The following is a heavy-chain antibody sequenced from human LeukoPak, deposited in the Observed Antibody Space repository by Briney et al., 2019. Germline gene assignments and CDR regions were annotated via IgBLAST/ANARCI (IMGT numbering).Heavy chain of an antibody. CDR1: GFTFSIYA. J-gene: IGHJ4*02. CDR2: ISGGGGST. D-gene: IGHD5-18*01. Sequence: PGGSLRLSCAASGFTFSIYAMTWVRQAPGKGLEWVSVISGGGGSTYYGDSVKGRFTISRDNAKNSLFLQMSSLRAEDTAVYYCARDLNSYGPWGYWGQGTLVTVSS. V-gene: IGHV3-23*01. CDR3: ARDLNSYGPWGY.